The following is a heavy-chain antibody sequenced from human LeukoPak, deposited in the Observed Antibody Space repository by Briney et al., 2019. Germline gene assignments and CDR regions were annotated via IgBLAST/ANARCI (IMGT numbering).Heavy chain of an antibody. D-gene: IGHD1-26*01. Sequence: AGGSLRLSCAASGFTFNTYSMTWVRQAPGKGLEWVSYINAGGSTIYYADSVKGRFTISRDNSKNTLYLQMNSLRAEDTAVYYCARFGSYGFDYWGQGTLVTVSS. CDR3: ARFGSYGFDY. J-gene: IGHJ4*02. CDR2: INAGGSTI. CDR1: GFTFNTYS. V-gene: IGHV3-48*01.